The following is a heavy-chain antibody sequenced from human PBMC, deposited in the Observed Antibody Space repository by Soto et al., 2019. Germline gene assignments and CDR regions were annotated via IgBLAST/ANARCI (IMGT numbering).Heavy chain of an antibody. CDR3: AGAMVRGKNYYGVDV. Sequence: EVQLVQSGAEVKKPGESLKISCKGSGYSFTSYWIGWVRQMPGKGLEWMGIIYPGDSDTRYSPSFQGQVTISADKSISTAYLQGGSLKASDTAMYYCAGAMVRGKNYYGVDVWGQGTTVTVSS. V-gene: IGHV5-51*03. J-gene: IGHJ6*02. D-gene: IGHD3-10*01. CDR2: IYPGDSDT. CDR1: GYSFTSYW.